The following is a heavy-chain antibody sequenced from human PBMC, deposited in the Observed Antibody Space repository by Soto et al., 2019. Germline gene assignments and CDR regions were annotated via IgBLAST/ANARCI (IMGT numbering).Heavy chain of an antibody. D-gene: IGHD3-10*01. CDR3: AREKSVGSGEPGYYFDY. CDR2: INPSGGST. V-gene: IGHV1-46*01. J-gene: IGHJ4*02. Sequence: ASVKVSCKASGYTFTSYYMHWVRQAPGQGLEWMGIINPSGGSTSYAQKFQGRVTMTRDTSTSTVYMELSSLRSEDTAVYYCAREKSVGSGEPGYYFDYWGQGTLVTVSS. CDR1: GYTFTSYY.